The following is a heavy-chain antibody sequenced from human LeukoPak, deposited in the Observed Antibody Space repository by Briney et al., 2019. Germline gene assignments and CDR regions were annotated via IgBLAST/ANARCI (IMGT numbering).Heavy chain of an antibody. CDR1: GFTVSSNY. CDR2: IYSGGST. CDR3: ARDLQGAFDI. D-gene: IGHD4-11*01. Sequence: PGGSLRLSCAASGFTVSSNYMSWVRQAPGKGLEWVSVIYSGGSTYYADSLKGRFTISRHNSKNTLYLQMNGLRPEDTAVYYCARDLQGAFDIWGQGTMVTVSS. J-gene: IGHJ3*02. V-gene: IGHV3-53*04.